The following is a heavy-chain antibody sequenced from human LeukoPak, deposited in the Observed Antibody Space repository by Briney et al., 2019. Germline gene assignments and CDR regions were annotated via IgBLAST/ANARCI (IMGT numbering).Heavy chain of an antibody. Sequence: GGSLRLSCAASGFTFSSYAMSWARQAPGKGLEWASAISGSGGSTYYADSVKGRFTISRDNSKNTLYLQMNSLRAEDTAIYYCAKGGGYRPSREDYWGQGTLVTVSS. CDR2: ISGSGGST. CDR1: GFTFSSYA. J-gene: IGHJ4*02. D-gene: IGHD5-24*01. V-gene: IGHV3-23*01. CDR3: AKGGGYRPSREDY.